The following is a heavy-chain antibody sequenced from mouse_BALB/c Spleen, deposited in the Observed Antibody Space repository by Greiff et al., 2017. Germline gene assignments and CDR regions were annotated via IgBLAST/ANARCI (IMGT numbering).Heavy chain of an antibody. V-gene: IGHV5-17*02. CDR1: GFTFSSFG. CDR2: ISSGSSTI. CDR3: ARSSYGNYHFDV. J-gene: IGHJ1*01. Sequence: EVKLVESGGGLVQPGGSRKLSCAASGFTFSSFGMHWVRQAPEKGLEWVAYISSGSSTIYYADTVKGRFTISRDNPKNTLFLQMTSLRSEDTAMYYCARSSYGNYHFDVWGAGTTVTVSS. D-gene: IGHD2-10*02.